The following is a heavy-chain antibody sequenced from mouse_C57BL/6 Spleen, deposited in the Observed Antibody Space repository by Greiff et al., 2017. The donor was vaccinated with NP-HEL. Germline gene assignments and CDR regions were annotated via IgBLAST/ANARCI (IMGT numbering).Heavy chain of an antibody. J-gene: IGHJ2*01. CDR2: INPNNGGT. V-gene: IGHV1-22*01. CDR3: ARRIYDYDGFDY. D-gene: IGHD2-4*01. CDR1: GYTFTDYN. Sequence: EVQLQQSGPELVKPGASVKMSCKASGYTFTDYNMHWVKQSHGKSLEWIGYINPNNGGTSYNQQFKGKATLTVNKSSSTAYMELRSLTSEDSAVYYCARRIYDYDGFDYWGQGTTLTVSS.